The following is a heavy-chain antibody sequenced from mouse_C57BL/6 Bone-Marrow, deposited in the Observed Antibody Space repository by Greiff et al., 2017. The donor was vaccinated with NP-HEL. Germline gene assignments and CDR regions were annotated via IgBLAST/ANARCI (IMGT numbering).Heavy chain of an antibody. D-gene: IGHD1-1*01. V-gene: IGHV5-15*01. CDR2: ISNLAYSI. Sequence: EVNLVESGGGLVQPGGSLKLSCAASAFTFSDYGMAWVRQAPRKGPEWVAFISNLAYSIYYADTVTGRFTISRENTKNTLYLEMSSLRSDDTAMYNCARRSSSPWYFDVWGTGTTVTVSS. CDR3: ARRSSSPWYFDV. J-gene: IGHJ1*03. CDR1: AFTFSDYG.